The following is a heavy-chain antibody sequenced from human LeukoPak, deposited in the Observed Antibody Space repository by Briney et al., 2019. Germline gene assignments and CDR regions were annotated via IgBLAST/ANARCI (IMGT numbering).Heavy chain of an antibody. V-gene: IGHV1-46*01. CDR3: AREELYVWGSSVAFDI. J-gene: IGHJ3*02. Sequence: ASVKVSCKASGYTFTSYYMHWVRQAPGQGLEWMGIINPSGGSTSYAQKFQGRVTMTRDTSTSTVYMELSSLRSEDTAVYYCAREELYVWGSSVAFDIWGQGTMVTVSS. CDR1: GYTFTSYY. CDR2: INPSGGST. D-gene: IGHD3-16*01.